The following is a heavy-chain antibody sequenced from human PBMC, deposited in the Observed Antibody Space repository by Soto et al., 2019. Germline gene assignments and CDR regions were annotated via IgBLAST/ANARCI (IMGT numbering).Heavy chain of an antibody. Sequence: SETLSLTCTVSGCSISSGGYYWSWIRQHPGKGLEWIGYIYYSGSTYYNPSLKSRVTISVDTSKNQFSLKLSSVTAADTAVYYCARDHPNYDFWSGYLDVWGQGTTVTVSS. CDR2: IYYSGST. J-gene: IGHJ6*02. CDR3: ARDHPNYDFWSGYLDV. CDR1: GCSISSGGYY. D-gene: IGHD3-3*01. V-gene: IGHV4-31*03.